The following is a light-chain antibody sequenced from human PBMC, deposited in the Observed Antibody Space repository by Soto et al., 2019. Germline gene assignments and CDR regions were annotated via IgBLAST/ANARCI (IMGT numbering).Light chain of an antibody. V-gene: IGKV1-5*03. J-gene: IGKJ4*01. CDR3: QHYNGYPIT. CDR2: KAT. Sequence: DILMTQSPSTLSAFVGDRVTITCRASQSLSGWLAWYQQKPGKAPKLLIRKATSLESGVPSRYSGRGSGTEFTLTISSLQPDDSATYHCQHYNGYPITFGGRTKVEIK. CDR1: QSLSGW.